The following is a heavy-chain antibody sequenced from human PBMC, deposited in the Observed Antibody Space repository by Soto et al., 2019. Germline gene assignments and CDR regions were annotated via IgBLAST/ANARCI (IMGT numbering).Heavy chain of an antibody. CDR2: IKQDGSEK. CDR1: GFTLSSYW. J-gene: IGHJ5*02. Sequence: GGSLRLSCAASGFTLSSYWMSWVRQAPGKGLEWVANIKQDGSEKYYVDSVKGRFTISRDNAKNSLYLQMNSLRAEDTAVYYCARGGGGYCSSTSCYFPNWFDPWGQGTLVTVSS. CDR3: ARGGGGYCSSTSCYFPNWFDP. V-gene: IGHV3-7*03. D-gene: IGHD2-2*01.